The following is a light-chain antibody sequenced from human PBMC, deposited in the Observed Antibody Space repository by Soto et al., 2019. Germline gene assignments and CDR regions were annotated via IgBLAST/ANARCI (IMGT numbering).Light chain of an antibody. CDR3: QHRSSWPVS. Sequence: EIVLTQSPATLSLSPWERATLFCRASQSVSSYLAWYQQKPGQAPRLLIFDASNRATGIPARFSGSGSATDFTLTISSLEPEDFAVYYCQHRSSWPVSFGQGTRLEIK. V-gene: IGKV3-11*01. CDR1: QSVSSY. CDR2: DAS. J-gene: IGKJ5*01.